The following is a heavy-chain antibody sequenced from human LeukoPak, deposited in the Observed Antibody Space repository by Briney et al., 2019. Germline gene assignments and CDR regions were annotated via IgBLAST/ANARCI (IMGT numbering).Heavy chain of an antibody. Sequence: ASVKVSCKASGYTFTSYGISWVRQAPGQGLEWMGWISAYNGNTNYAQKLQGRVTMTTDTSTSTAYMELRSLRSDDTGVYYCASLMQLEYFQHWGQGTPVTVSS. V-gene: IGHV1-18*01. CDR3: ASLMQLEYFQH. CDR1: GYTFTSYG. J-gene: IGHJ1*01. CDR2: ISAYNGNT. D-gene: IGHD6-13*01.